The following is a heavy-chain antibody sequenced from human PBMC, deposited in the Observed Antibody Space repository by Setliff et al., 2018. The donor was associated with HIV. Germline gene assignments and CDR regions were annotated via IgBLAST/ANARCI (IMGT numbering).Heavy chain of an antibody. J-gene: IGHJ4*02. CDR2: ISGLTGEV. CDR1: GYAFSSYS. V-gene: IGHV1-18*04. CDR3: ARGGLGFLDWCLPDS. D-gene: IGHD2-21*02. Sequence: ASVKVSCKASGYAFSSYSMMWVRQTPGQGLEWLGWISGLTGEVRLAKEFQGRVTLTTSAYTAYMELKSLRSEDRGVYYCARGGLGFLDWCLPDSWGQGTLVTVSS.